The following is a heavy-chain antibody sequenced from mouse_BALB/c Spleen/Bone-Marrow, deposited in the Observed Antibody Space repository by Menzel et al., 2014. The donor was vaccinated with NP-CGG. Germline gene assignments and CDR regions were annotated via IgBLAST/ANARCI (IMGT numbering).Heavy chain of an antibody. CDR3: AFYYYGSSLFAY. V-gene: IGHV14-3*02. CDR1: GFNIKDTY. D-gene: IGHD1-1*01. J-gene: IGHJ3*01. CDR2: IDPANGNT. Sequence: EVQGVESGAELVKPGASVKLSCTASGFNIKDTYMHWVKQRPEQGLEWIGRIDPANGNTKYDPKFQGKATITADTSSNTAYLQLSSLTSEDTAVYYCAFYYYGSSLFAYWGQGTLVTVSA.